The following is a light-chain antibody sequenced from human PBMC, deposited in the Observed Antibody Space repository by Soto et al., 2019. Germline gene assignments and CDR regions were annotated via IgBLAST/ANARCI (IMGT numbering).Light chain of an antibody. J-gene: IGLJ1*01. CDR3: YSCSRSSGTRYV. CDR1: SSDIGTYNY. Sequence: QSALTQPASVSGSPGQSITISCTGTSSDIGTYNYVPWYQQHPGQAPKLMIYDVSNRPSGVSDRFSGSKSGNTASLTISGLQAEDEADYYCYSCSRSSGTRYVFGTGTKLTVL. CDR2: DVS. V-gene: IGLV2-14*03.